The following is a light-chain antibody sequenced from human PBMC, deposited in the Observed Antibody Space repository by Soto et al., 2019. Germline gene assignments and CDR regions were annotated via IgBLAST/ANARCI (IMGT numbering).Light chain of an antibody. CDR3: QKYSSVIT. V-gene: IGKV1-27*01. J-gene: IGKJ5*01. CDR2: AAS. Sequence: DIQMTQSQSSLSASVGDIVTITCRASQGISSFLAWYQQKPGKVPKLLISAASTLQSGVPSRISGSGSGTDFTLTITSLQPEDVATYYCQKYSSVITFGQGTRLEI. CDR1: QGISSF.